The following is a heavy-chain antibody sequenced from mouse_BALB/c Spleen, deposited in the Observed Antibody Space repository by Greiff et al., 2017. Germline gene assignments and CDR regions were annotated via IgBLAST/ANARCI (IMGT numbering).Heavy chain of an antibody. CDR3: ARAYYRYGDAMDY. D-gene: IGHD2-14*01. CDR1: GYTFTDYN. J-gene: IGHJ4*01. Sequence: VQLKESGPELVKPGASVKIPCKASGYTFTDYNMDWVKQSHGKSLEWIGDINPNNGGTIYNQKFKGKATLTVDKSSSTAYMELRSLTSEDTAVYYCARAYYRYGDAMDYWGQGTSVTVSS. CDR2: INPNNGGT. V-gene: IGHV1-18*01.